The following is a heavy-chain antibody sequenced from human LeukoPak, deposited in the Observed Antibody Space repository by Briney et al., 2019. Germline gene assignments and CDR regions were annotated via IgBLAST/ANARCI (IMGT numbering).Heavy chain of an antibody. CDR2: IIPILGIA. Sequence: SVKVSCKASGGTFSSYAISWVRQAPGQGLEWMGRIIPILGIANYAQKFQGRVTITADKSTSTAYMELSSLRSEDTAVYYCASSSPPSGIAAARDAFDIWGQGTMVTVSS. V-gene: IGHV1-69*04. D-gene: IGHD6-13*01. CDR3: ASSSPPSGIAAARDAFDI. J-gene: IGHJ3*02. CDR1: GGTFSSYA.